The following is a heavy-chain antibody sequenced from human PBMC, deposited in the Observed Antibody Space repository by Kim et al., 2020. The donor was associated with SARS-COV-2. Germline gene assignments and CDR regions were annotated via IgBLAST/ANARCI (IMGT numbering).Heavy chain of an antibody. Sequence: SGGSTYYADSVKGRFTISRDNSKNTLYLQMNSLRAEDTAVYYCAIPVSSGWGQGTLVTVSS. D-gene: IGHD1-20*01. CDR2: SGGST. J-gene: IGHJ4*02. V-gene: IGHV3-23*01. CDR3: AIPVSSG.